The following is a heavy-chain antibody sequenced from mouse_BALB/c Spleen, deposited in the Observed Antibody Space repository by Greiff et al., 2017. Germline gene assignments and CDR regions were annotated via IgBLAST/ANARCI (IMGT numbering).Heavy chain of an antibody. D-gene: IGHD2-4*01. V-gene: IGHV1S22*01. Sequence: LQQPGSELVRPGASVKLSCKASGYTFTSYWMHWVKQRPGQGLEWIGNIYPGSGGTNYDEKFKSKATLTVDTSSSTAYMQLSSLTSEDSAVYYCTSRVITRGNYYAMDYWGQGTSVTVSS. J-gene: IGHJ4*01. CDR2: IYPGSGGT. CDR3: TSRVITRGNYYAMDY. CDR1: GYTFTSYW.